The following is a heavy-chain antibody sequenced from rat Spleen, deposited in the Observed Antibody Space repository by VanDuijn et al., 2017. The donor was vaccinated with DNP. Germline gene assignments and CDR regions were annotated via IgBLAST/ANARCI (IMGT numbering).Heavy chain of an antibody. CDR1: GLSLTSNS. V-gene: IGHV2-47*01. CDR2: IWTGGST. CDR3: AGVPNTYYVMDA. Sequence: QVQLKESGPGLVQPSQTLSLICTVSGLSLTSNSVSWIRQPPGKGLEWMGIIWTGGSTDYNSALKSRLSITRDTSKSQVFLKMNSLQTADTATYYCAGVPNTYYVMDAWGQGASVTVSS. J-gene: IGHJ4*01. D-gene: IGHD3-8*01.